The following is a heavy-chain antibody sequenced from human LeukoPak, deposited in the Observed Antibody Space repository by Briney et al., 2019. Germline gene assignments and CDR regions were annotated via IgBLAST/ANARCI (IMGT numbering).Heavy chain of an antibody. D-gene: IGHD6-19*01. CDR2: IKQDGSEK. V-gene: IGHV3-7*01. CDR3: ARDIDELAVAGTVLYY. J-gene: IGHJ4*02. Sequence: GRSLRLSCAASGFTFSSYWMSWVRQAPGKGLEWVANIKQDGSEKYYVDSVKGRFTISRDNAKNSLYLQMNSLRAEDTAVYYCARDIDELAVAGTVLYYWGQGTLVTVSS. CDR1: GFTFSSYW.